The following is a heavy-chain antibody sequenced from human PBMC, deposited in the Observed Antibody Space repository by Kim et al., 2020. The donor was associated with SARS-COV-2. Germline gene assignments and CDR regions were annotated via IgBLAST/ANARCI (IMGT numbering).Heavy chain of an antibody. CDR3: VRENYWAFDI. J-gene: IGHJ3*02. CDR1: GFTLSLYS. Sequence: GGSLRLSCATSGFTLSLYSMNWVRQSPGKGLEWVSHISGTGTITKHADSVRGRFPISRDNAKNSLFLQMNGLRAEDTAVYYCVRENYWAFDIWGQGTMVTVSS. V-gene: IGHV3-48*04. CDR2: ISGTGTIT. D-gene: IGHD2-15*01.